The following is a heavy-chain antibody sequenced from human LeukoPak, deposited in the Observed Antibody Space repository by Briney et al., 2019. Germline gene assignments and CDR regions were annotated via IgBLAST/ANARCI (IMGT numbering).Heavy chain of an antibody. CDR1: GYTFTAYY. J-gene: IGHJ4*02. D-gene: IGHD6-19*01. CDR2: INPNSGGT. V-gene: IGHV1-2*02. Sequence: ASVKVSCKASGYTFTAYYMYWARQAPGQGLEWMGWINPNSGGTKYAQKFQDRVTLTRDTSITTAYMELSRVRSDDTAVYYCTRLLYSSGWYPSGYWGQGTLVSVSS. CDR3: TRLLYSSGWYPSGY.